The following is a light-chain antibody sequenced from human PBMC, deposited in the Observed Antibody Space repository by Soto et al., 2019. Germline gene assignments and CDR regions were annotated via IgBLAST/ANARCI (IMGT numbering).Light chain of an antibody. CDR1: QSVSSN. CDR2: GAS. CDR3: QQYNNWPPIT. J-gene: IGKJ5*01. Sequence: IAMCQAPATLSVAPGERATLSCGASQSVSSNLAWYQQKPGQAPRLLIYGASTRATGIPARFSGSGSGTEFTLTISSLQSEDFAVYYCQQYNNWPPITFSQGTLLEIK. V-gene: IGKV3-15*01.